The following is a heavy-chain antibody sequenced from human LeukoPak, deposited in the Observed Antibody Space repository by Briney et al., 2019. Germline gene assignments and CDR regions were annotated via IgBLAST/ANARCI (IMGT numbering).Heavy chain of an antibody. CDR3: ASREPAGH. V-gene: IGHV3-21*01. CDR2: IHTSGDI. Sequence: PGGSLRLSCAAAEYTFNTYTMIWVRQAPGTGLEWDSSIHTSGDIYYADSVKGRFTISRDDATNSLFLQMNSLRADDTAVYYCASREPAGHWGQGTLVTVSS. D-gene: IGHD1-14*01. CDR1: EYTFNTYT. J-gene: IGHJ4*02.